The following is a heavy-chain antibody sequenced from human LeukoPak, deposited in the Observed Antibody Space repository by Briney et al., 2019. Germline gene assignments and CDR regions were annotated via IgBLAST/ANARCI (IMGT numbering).Heavy chain of an antibody. CDR2: IDPSDSYT. D-gene: IGHD3-9*01. CDR3: AIAEGYDILTGYPSLFDY. CDR1: GCIFTSYW. Sequence: GESLKISCKGSGCIFTSYWISWVRQMPGKGLEWMGRIDPSDSYTNYSPSFQGHVTISADKSISTAYLQWSSLKASDTAMYYCAIAEGYDILTGYPSLFDYWGQGTLVTVSS. J-gene: IGHJ4*02. V-gene: IGHV5-10-1*01.